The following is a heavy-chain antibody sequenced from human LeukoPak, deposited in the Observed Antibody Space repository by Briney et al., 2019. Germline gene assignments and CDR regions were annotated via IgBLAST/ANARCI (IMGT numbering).Heavy chain of an antibody. Sequence: SDTLALTCSVSGGSINDYYWRWIRQPPGKGLEWLGHIYYSGDTYYNPSLRSRVTMSVDASKNQFSLKLSFVTAADTAVYHCARPRTGGVFEYWGQGTQVTVSS. V-gene: IGHV4-59*07. CDR2: IYYSGDT. J-gene: IGHJ4*02. D-gene: IGHD1-14*01. CDR1: GGSINDYY. CDR3: ARPRTGGVFEY.